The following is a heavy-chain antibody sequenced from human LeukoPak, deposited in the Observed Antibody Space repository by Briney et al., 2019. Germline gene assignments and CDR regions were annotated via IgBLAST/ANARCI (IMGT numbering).Heavy chain of an antibody. CDR3: ARHKEGYAHFDY. D-gene: IGHD5-18*01. Sequence: SETLSLTCTVSGGSISSYYWSWIRQPPGKGLEWIGYIYYSGSTNYNPSLESRVTISVDTSKNQFSLKLSSVTAADTAVYYCARHKEGYAHFDYWGQGTLVTVSS. V-gene: IGHV4-59*08. CDR1: GGSISSYY. CDR2: IYYSGST. J-gene: IGHJ4*02.